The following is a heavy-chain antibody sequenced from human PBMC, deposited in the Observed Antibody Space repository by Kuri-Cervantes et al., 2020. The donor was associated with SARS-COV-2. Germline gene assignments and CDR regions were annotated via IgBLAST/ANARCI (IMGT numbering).Heavy chain of an antibody. CDR2: ISYDGSNK. V-gene: IGHV3-30-3*01. Sequence: GGTLRLSCAASGFTFSSYAMHWVRQAPGKGLEWVAGISYDGSNKYYADSVKGRFTISRDNSKNTLYLQMNSLRAEDTAVYYCARDLSLAAAGSLDYWGQGTLVTVSS. CDR3: ARDLSLAAAGSLDY. J-gene: IGHJ4*02. CDR1: GFTFSSYA. D-gene: IGHD6-13*01.